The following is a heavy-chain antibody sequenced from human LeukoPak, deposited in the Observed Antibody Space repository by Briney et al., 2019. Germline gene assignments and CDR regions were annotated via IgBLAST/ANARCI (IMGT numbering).Heavy chain of an antibody. J-gene: IGHJ4*02. CDR1: GFTFSSYA. D-gene: IGHD4-23*01. V-gene: IGHV3-21*01. CDR3: ARDIPYGGYVGY. Sequence: GGSLRLSCAASGFTFSSYAMNWVRQAPGKGLEWVSSISSSSSYIYYADSVKDRFTISRDNAKNSLYLQMNSLRAEDTAVYYCARDIPYGGYVGYWGQGTLVTVSS. CDR2: ISSSSSYI.